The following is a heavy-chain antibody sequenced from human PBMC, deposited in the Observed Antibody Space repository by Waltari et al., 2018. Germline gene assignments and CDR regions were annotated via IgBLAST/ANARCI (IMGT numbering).Heavy chain of an antibody. D-gene: IGHD1-7*01. CDR2: ITGDGAYK. V-gene: IGHV3-23*01. CDR1: GFTFIIYG. CDR3: TKWAETTKAYFDD. J-gene: IGHJ4*02. Sequence: EVQLWESGGGLEQPGGSLGLSCSASGFTFIIYGMNWVRQAPGKGLKWVSSITGDGAYKYYTDSVKCRFIVSRDNSKNTVYLQMNSLRAEDTAVYFCTKWAETTKAYFDDWGQGILVTVAS.